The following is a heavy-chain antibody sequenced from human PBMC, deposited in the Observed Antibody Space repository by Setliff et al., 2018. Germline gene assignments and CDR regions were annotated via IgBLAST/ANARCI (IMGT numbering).Heavy chain of an antibody. CDR2: ISVYSGNT. D-gene: IGHD3-10*01. J-gene: IGHJ4*02. CDR3: ARRPRAVYGSGRRNWFLDY. Sequence: ASVKVSCKASGYTFSSYAISRVRQAPGQGLEWLGWISVYSGNTDYAQSFQGRVTMTADTSTSTAYMELRSLTSDDTAVYYCARRPRAVYGSGRRNWFLDYWGRGTLVTVSS. CDR1: GYTFSSYA. V-gene: IGHV1-18*01.